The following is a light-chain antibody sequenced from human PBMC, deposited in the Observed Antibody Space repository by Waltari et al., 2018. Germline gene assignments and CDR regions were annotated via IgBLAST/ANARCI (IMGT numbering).Light chain of an antibody. V-gene: IGKV3-20*01. Sequence: EIVLTQSPGTLSLSPGERATLSCRASESVSSSDLAWYQQKPGQAPRLLIYGPSTRATGIPDRFTGSGSGTDFTLTLNRLEPEDFAVYYCQQYGSTQTFGQGTKVEIK. CDR3: QQYGSTQT. J-gene: IGKJ1*01. CDR1: ESVSSSD. CDR2: GPS.